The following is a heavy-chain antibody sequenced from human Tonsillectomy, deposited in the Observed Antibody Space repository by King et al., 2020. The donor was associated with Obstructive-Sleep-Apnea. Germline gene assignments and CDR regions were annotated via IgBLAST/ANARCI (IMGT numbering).Heavy chain of an antibody. D-gene: IGHD6-13*01. J-gene: IGHJ4*02. CDR2: IWYDGSNK. V-gene: IGHV3-33*06. CDR3: AKDLGPIAAAGIDY. Sequence: QLVQSGGGVVQPGRSLRLSCAASGFTFSSYGMHWVRQAPGKGLEGVAVIWYDGSNKYYADSVKGRFTISRDNSKNTLYLQMNSLRAEDTAVYYCAKDLGPIAAAGIDYWGQGTLVTVSS. CDR1: GFTFSSYG.